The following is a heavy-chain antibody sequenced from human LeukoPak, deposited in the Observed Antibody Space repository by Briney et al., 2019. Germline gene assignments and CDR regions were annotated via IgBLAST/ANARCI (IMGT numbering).Heavy chain of an antibody. Sequence: ASVKVSCKASGGTFSSYAISWVRQAPGQGLEWMGGIIPIFGTANYAQKFQGRVTITADKSTSTAYMELSSLRSEDTAVYYCAMGGMATTSPFGWFDPWGQGTLVTVSS. V-gene: IGHV1-69*06. CDR2: IIPIFGTA. CDR3: AMGGMATTSPFGWFDP. J-gene: IGHJ5*02. D-gene: IGHD5-24*01. CDR1: GGTFSSYA.